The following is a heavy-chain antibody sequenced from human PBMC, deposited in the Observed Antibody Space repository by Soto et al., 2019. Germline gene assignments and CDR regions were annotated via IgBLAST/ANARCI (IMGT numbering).Heavy chain of an antibody. CDR2: ISGYNRDT. V-gene: IGHV1-18*01. J-gene: IGHJ4*02. Sequence: VASVKVSCKASGYTFISYGLTWVRQAPGQGLEWMGWISGYNRDTNHAQEFQGRVTMTRDTSTSTAYMELRSLTPDDTAVYYCARAARAQGDCDYWGQGTLVTAS. D-gene: IGHD3-10*01. CDR1: GYTFISYG. CDR3: ARAARAQGDCDY.